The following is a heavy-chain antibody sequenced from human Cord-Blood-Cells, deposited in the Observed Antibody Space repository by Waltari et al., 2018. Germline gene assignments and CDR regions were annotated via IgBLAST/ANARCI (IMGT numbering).Heavy chain of an antibody. CDR3: ARAVATFYYGMDV. CDR1: GGTFSSYA. CDR2: NVPIFGTA. J-gene: IGHJ6*02. Sequence: QVQLVQSGAEVKKPGSSVKVSCKASGGTFSSYAISWVRPAPGQVLEWMGGNVPIFGTANNAQKFQGRVTITADESTSTAYMELSSLRSEDTAVYYWARAVATFYYGMDVWGQGTTVTVSS. V-gene: IGHV1-69*01. D-gene: IGHD5-12*01.